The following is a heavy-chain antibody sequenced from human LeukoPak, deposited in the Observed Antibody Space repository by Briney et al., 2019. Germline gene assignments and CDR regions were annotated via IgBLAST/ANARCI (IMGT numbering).Heavy chain of an antibody. CDR2: IFSSSGT. D-gene: IGHD3-16*02. Sequence: GGSLRLSCAASGFTVSSNYMAWVRQAPGKGLEWVSIIFSSSGTKYVDSVKGRFFISRDSSKNTLYLEMSFLRAEDTAVYYCARVGDYASGSYRQGFDYWGQGTLVTVSS. J-gene: IGHJ4*02. CDR1: GFTVSSNY. CDR3: ARVGDYASGSYRQGFDY. V-gene: IGHV3-53*01.